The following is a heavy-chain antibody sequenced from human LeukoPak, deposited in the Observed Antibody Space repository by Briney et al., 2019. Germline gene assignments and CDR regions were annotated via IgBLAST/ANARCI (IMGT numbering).Heavy chain of an antibody. V-gene: IGHV4-34*01. CDR2: INHSGST. J-gene: IGHJ4*02. D-gene: IGHD5-12*01. Sequence: PSETLSLTCAVYGGSFSGYYWSWIRQPPGKGLEWIGEINHSGSTNCNPSLKSRVTISVDTSKNQFSLKLSSVTAADTAVYYCARGADSGYDPLDYWGQGTLVTVSS. CDR3: ARGADSGYDPLDY. CDR1: GGSFSGYY.